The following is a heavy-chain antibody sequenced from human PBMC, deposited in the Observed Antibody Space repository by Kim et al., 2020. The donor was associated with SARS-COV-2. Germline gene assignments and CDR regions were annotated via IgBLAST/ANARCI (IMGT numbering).Heavy chain of an antibody. CDR2: ITRSGATA. CDR3: ARVDSSGYYLLDL. D-gene: IGHD3-22*01. CDR1: GFDFSDSY. Sequence: GGSLRLSCAASGFDFSDSYMSWIRQASGKGPEWFSYITRSGATAYYADSVKGRFTISRDNAKNSLYLQMNSLRAEDTAVYYCARVDSSGYYLLDLWGQGT. J-gene: IGHJ5*02. V-gene: IGHV3-11*01.